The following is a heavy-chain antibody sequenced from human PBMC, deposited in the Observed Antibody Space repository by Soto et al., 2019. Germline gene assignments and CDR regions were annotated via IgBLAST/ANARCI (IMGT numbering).Heavy chain of an antibody. J-gene: IGHJ4*02. CDR2: ISYDGSNK. V-gene: IGHV3-30-3*01. Sequence: VQLVQSGGGLVKPGGSLRLSCAASGFTFSSYAMHWVRQAPGKGLEWVAVISYDGSNKYYADSVKGRFTISRDNSKNTLYLQMNSLRAEDTAVYYCARDQGYCSGGSCHYFDYWGQGTLVTVSS. CDR3: ARDQGYCSGGSCHYFDY. D-gene: IGHD2-15*01. CDR1: GFTFSSYA.